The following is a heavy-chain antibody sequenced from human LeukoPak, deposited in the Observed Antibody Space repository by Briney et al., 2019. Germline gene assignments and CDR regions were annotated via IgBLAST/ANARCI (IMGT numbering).Heavy chain of an antibody. D-gene: IGHD3-10*01. Sequence: GGSLRLSCAASGFTFSSYGMSWVRQAPGKGLEWVSAIGGRDGSTYYADSVKGRFTISRDNSKNTLYVQMNGLRAEDTAVYYCAKGHYYGSGSLDYWGQGTLVTVSS. V-gene: IGHV3-23*01. CDR3: AKGHYYGSGSLDY. CDR2: IGGRDGST. CDR1: GFTFSSYG. J-gene: IGHJ4*02.